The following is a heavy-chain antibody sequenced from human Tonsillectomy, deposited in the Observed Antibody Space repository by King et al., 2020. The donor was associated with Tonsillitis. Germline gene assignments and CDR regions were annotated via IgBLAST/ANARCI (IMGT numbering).Heavy chain of an antibody. D-gene: IGHD1-1*01. Sequence: VQLVESGGGLVEPGGSLRLSCEASGFTFSDYYMSWIRQAPGKGLEWISYISGSGGDIYYADSLKGRFTISRDNARNSLYLQMNSLRADDTAVYYCAGYHTTIQLGRRSFDPWGQGTLVTVSS. V-gene: IGHV3-11*01. CDR2: ISGSGGDI. J-gene: IGHJ5*02. CDR3: AGYHTTIQLGRRSFDP. CDR1: GFTFSDYY.